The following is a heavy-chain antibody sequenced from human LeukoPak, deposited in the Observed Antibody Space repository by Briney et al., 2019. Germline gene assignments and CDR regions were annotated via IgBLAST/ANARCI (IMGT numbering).Heavy chain of an antibody. J-gene: IGHJ4*02. CDR3: ARDGVDTAMGRAPDY. CDR1: GFTFSSYS. D-gene: IGHD5-18*01. Sequence: PGGSLRLSCAASGFTFSSYSMNWVRQAPGKGLEWVANIKQDGSEKYYVDSVKGRFTISRDNAKNSLYLQMNSLRAEDTAVYYCARDGVDTAMGRAPDYWGQGTLVTVSS. V-gene: IGHV3-7*01. CDR2: IKQDGSEK.